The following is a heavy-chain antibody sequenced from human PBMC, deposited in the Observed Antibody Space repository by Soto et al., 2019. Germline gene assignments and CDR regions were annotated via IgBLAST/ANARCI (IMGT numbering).Heavy chain of an antibody. V-gene: IGHV4-59*07. CDR3: ARVPHVSFYYYGLDV. CDR1: GGSITSYY. J-gene: IGHJ6*02. CDR2: IYYSGST. D-gene: IGHD2-2*01. Sequence: SDTLSLTCTVSGGSITSYYWSWIRQPPGKGLEWIGYIYYSGSTYYNPSLKSRVTISVDTSNNQFSLKLSSVTAADTAVYYCARVPHVSFYYYGLDVWGQGTTVT.